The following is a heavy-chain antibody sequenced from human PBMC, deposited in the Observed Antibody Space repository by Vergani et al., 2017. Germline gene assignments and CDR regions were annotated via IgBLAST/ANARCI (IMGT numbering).Heavy chain of an antibody. CDR2: IYYSGST. V-gene: IGHV4-59*01. CDR1: GGSTSSYY. D-gene: IGHD4/OR15-4a*01. CDR3: ARCQLRGNWFDP. Sequence: QVQLQESGPGLVKPSETLPLTCTVSGGSTSSYYWSWIRQPPGKGLEWIGYIYYSGSTNSNPSLTSRVTIAVDTSKNHFSLKLGSLTAADTAVYYCARCQLRGNWFDPWGQGTLVTVSS. J-gene: IGHJ5*02.